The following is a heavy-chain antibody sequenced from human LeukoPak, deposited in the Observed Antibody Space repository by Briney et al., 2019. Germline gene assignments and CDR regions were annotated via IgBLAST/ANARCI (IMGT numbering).Heavy chain of an antibody. J-gene: IGHJ5*02. V-gene: IGHV1-69*05. CDR2: IIPIFGTA. CDR1: GGTFSNFA. Sequence: ASVKVSCKASGGTFSNFAISWVRQAPGQGLQWMGGIIPIFGTASYAQKFQGRVTITMDESTSTAYMELRSLRSEDTAVYYCARAQGDYRNFNNKWFDPWGQGTLVTVSS. D-gene: IGHD4-11*01. CDR3: ARAQGDYRNFNNKWFDP.